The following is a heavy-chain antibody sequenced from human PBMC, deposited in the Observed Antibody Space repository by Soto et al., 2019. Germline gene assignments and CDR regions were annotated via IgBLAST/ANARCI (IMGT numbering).Heavy chain of an antibody. V-gene: IGHV1-69*13. D-gene: IGHD3-22*01. J-gene: IGHJ5*02. CDR2: IIPIFGTA. Sequence: ASVKVSCKASGGTFSSYAISWVRQAPGQGLEWMGGIIPIFGTANYAQKFQGRVTITADESTSTAYMELSSLRSEDTAVYYCARESDSSGYYENWFDPWGQGTLVTVSS. CDR1: GGTFSSYA. CDR3: ARESDSSGYYENWFDP.